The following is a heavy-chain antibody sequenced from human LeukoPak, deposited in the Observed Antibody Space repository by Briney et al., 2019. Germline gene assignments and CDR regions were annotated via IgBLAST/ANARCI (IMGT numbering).Heavy chain of an antibody. CDR1: GFTFSSYW. CDR2: INNDGSST. V-gene: IGHV3-74*01. CDR3: ARDCSSTSCYRSGLDP. J-gene: IGHJ5*02. D-gene: IGHD2-2*01. Sequence: GGSLRLSCAASGFTFSSYWMHWVRQAPGKGLVWVSPINNDGSSTNYADSVKGRFTISRDNAKNTLYLQMNSLRAEDTAVYYCARDCSSTSCYRSGLDPWGQGTLVTVSS.